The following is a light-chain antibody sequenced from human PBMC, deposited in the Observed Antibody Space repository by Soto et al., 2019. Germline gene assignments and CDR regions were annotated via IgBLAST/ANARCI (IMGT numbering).Light chain of an antibody. Sequence: DIQMTQSPSTLSASILDIVTISFRASQNIVRWLDWYQQKPGTAPNLLIYHASNLRGGVPSRFSGGGSGTEFTLTISSLQPDDSATYYCQQYNSYWTFGQGTKVDIK. J-gene: IGKJ1*01. CDR3: QQYNSYWT. CDR1: QNIVRW. V-gene: IGKV1-5*01. CDR2: HAS.